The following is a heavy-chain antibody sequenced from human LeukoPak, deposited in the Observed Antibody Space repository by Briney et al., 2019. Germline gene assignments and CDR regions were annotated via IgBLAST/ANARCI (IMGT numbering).Heavy chain of an antibody. CDR1: GYTFTGYY. D-gene: IGHD2-15*01. V-gene: IGHV1-2*02. Sequence: ASVTVSCTASGYTFTGYYMHWVRQAPGQGLEWMGWINPNSGGTNYAQKFQGRVTMTRNTSISTAYMELSSLRSEDTAVYYCARWWSGVRTFDDAFDIWGQGTMVTVSS. CDR2: INPNSGGT. J-gene: IGHJ3*02. CDR3: ARWWSGVRTFDDAFDI.